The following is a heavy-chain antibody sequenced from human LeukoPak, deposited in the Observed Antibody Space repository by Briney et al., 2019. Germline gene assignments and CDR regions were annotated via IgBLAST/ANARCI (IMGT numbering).Heavy chain of an antibody. CDR3: GRDPFPNGNWGGSCFAP. D-gene: IGHD7-27*01. V-gene: IGHV3-21*01. CDR1: GFTFSSYS. Sequence: GGSLRLSCAASGFTFSSYSMNWVRQAPGKGLEWVSSISSSSSYIYYADSVKGRFTISRDNAKNSLYLQMNRLRAEDTAVYYCGRDPFPNGNWGGSCFAPGGKGTLVTLS. J-gene: IGHJ5*02. CDR2: ISSSSSYI.